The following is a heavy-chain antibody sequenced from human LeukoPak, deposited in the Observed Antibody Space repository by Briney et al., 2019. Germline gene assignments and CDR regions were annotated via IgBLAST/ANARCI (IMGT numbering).Heavy chain of an antibody. CDR2: ISYDGSNK. CDR3: AKAKNVDTAMVGIDY. Sequence: GGSLRLSCAPSGFTFSSYGMHWVRQAPGKGLEWVAVISYDGSNKYYADSVKGRFTISRDNSKNTLYLQMNSLRAEDTAVYYCAKAKNVDTAMVGIDYWGQGTLVTVSS. J-gene: IGHJ4*02. CDR1: GFTFSSYG. D-gene: IGHD5-18*01. V-gene: IGHV3-30*18.